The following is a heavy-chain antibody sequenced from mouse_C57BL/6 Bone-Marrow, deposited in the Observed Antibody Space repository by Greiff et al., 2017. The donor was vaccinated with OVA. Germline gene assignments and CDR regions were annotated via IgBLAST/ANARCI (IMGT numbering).Heavy chain of an antibody. CDR3: ARHWDYYGSSWYFDV. J-gene: IGHJ1*03. V-gene: IGHV5-9*01. CDR1: GFTFSSYT. D-gene: IGHD1-1*01. CDR2: ISGGGGNT. Sequence: EVQRVESGGGLVKPGGSLKLSCAASGFTFSSYTMSWVRQTPEKRLEWVATISGGGGNTYYPDSVKGRFTISRDNAKNTLYLQMSSLRSEDTALYYCARHWDYYGSSWYFDVWGTGTTVTVSS.